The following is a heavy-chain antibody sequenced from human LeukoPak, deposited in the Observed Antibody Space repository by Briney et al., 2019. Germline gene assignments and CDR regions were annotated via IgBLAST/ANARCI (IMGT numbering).Heavy chain of an antibody. J-gene: IGHJ5*02. CDR1: GASIRSFY. V-gene: IGHV4-59*01. Sequence: SETLSLTCSVSGASIRSFYWSWIRQPPGKGLEWIGYIYYSGSTNYNPSLKSRVTISVDTSKNQFSLKLSSVTAADTAVYYCARENAGGWFDPWGQGTLVTVSS. D-gene: IGHD3-10*01. CDR3: ARENAGGWFDP. CDR2: IYYSGST.